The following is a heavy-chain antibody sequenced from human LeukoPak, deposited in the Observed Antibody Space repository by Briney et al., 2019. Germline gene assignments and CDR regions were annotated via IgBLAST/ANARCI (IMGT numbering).Heavy chain of an antibody. CDR2: INAGNGNT. CDR1: GYTFTSYA. D-gene: IGHD4-17*01. Sequence: GASVKVSCKASGYTFTSYAMRWVRQAPGQGLEWMGWINAGNGNTKYSQKFQGRVTITRDTSASTAYMELSSLKSEDTAVYYCARDSLRYGDYDYWGQGTLVTVSS. V-gene: IGHV1-3*01. J-gene: IGHJ4*02. CDR3: ARDSLRYGDYDY.